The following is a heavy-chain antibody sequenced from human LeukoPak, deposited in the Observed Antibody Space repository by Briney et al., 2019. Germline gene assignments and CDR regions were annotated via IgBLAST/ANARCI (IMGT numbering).Heavy chain of an antibody. D-gene: IGHD6-19*01. CDR2: IYSSGIT. V-gene: IGHV3-66*03. J-gene: IGHJ4*02. CDR1: GLTVSSNY. Sequence: GGSLRLSCAASGLTVSSNYMTWVRQAPGKGLEWVSVIYSSGITYYADSVKGRFTISRDDSKNTLYLQMNSLRSDDTAVYYCARDPVPGSPDYFDYWGQGTLVTVSS. CDR3: ARDPVPGSPDYFDY.